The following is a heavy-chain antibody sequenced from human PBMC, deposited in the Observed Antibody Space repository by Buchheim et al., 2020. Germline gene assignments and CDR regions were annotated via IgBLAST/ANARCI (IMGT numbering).Heavy chain of an antibody. Sequence: QVQLVESGGGVVQPGRSLRLSCAASGFTFSSYAMHWVRQAPGKGLEWVAVISYDGSNKYYADSVKGRFTISRDNSKNTLYLQMNSLRAEDTAVYYCASKGERGDYWGQGTL. V-gene: IGHV3-30-3*01. D-gene: IGHD3-16*01. CDR1: GFTFSSYA. CDR2: ISYDGSNK. CDR3: ASKGERGDY. J-gene: IGHJ4*02.